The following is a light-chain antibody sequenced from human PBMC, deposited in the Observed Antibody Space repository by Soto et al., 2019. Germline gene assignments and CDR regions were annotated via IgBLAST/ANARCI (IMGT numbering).Light chain of an antibody. Sequence: DIQMTQSPSSLSASVGDRVSVTCRTSQNITKFLNWYQEKPGKAPKVLIYVTSNLENGVPSRFSVSGSGTHFTLAISSLQPEDFATYYCQQTFSAPGTFGPGTRVEVK. V-gene: IGKV1-39*01. CDR2: VTS. CDR3: QQTFSAPGT. J-gene: IGKJ1*01. CDR1: QNITKF.